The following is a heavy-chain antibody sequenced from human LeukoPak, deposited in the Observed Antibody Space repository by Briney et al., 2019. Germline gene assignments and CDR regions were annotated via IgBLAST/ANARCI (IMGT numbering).Heavy chain of an antibody. D-gene: IGHD3-10*01. J-gene: IGHJ6*03. V-gene: IGHV1-8*02. CDR2: MNPNSGNT. Sequence: ASVKVSCKASGYTFTSYGISWVRQAPGQGLEWVGWMNPNSGNTGYAQKFQGRVTMTRNTSISTAYMELSSLRSEDTAVYYCARLEKAYYGSGSAQLYLSSYYYYMDVWGKGTTVAISS. CDR3: ARLEKAYYGSGSAQLYLSSYYYYMDV. CDR1: GYTFTSYG.